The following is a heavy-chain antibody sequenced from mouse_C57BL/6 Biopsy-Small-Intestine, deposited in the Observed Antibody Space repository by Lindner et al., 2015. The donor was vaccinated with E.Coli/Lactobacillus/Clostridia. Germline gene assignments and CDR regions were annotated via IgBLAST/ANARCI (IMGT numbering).Heavy chain of an antibody. CDR3: TSHRWGFDF. V-gene: IGHV1-39*01. D-gene: IGHD1-1*02. CDR1: GYSFTDYN. Sequence: VQLQESGPELVKPGASVKMSCKASGYSFTDYNMNWVKQSNGKSLEWIGVINPNYGSTSYNQKFRGKATLTVDQSSSTAYMQLNGLTSEDSAVYYCTSHRWGFDFWGQGTTLTVSS. CDR2: INPNYGST. J-gene: IGHJ2*01.